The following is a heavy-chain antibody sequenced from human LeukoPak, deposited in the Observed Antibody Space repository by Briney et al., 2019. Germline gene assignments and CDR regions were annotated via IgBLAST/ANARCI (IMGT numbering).Heavy chain of an antibody. Sequence: ASVKLSCKASGYTFTGYHMNWVRQAPGQGLEWMGWIIPNSGATRFAQKFQGRVTMTRDTSISTAYMELSGLRSDDTAVYYCARDSGYCTTTNCFHPFDSWGQGTLVTVSS. CDR3: ARDSGYCTTTNCFHPFDS. CDR2: IIPNSGAT. CDR1: GYTFTGYH. J-gene: IGHJ4*02. V-gene: IGHV1-2*02. D-gene: IGHD2-2*01.